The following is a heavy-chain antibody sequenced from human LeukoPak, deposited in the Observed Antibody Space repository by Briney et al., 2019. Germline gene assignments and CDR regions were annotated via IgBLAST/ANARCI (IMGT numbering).Heavy chain of an antibody. CDR3: ARWRRASSWRYYYYHYMDV. CDR1: GGSFSGYY. J-gene: IGHJ6*03. D-gene: IGHD6-13*01. CDR2: INHSGST. Sequence: PSETLSLTCAVYGGSFSGYYWSWIRQPPGKGLEWIGEINHSGSTNYNPSLKSRVTISVDTSKNQFSLKLSSVTAADTAVYYCARWRRASSWRYYYYHYMDVWGKGTTVTVSS. V-gene: IGHV4-34*01.